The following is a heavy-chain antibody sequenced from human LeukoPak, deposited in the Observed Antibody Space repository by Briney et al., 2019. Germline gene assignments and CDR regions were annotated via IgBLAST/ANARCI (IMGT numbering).Heavy chain of an antibody. V-gene: IGHV3-30*18. Sequence: GRSLRLSCVASGFTFSNYGMHWVRQAPGKGLEWLAVISYDGSNKYYAYTVKGRFTISRDNYKNTLYLQMNSLRAEDTAVYYCTKGVLGGTQSVSAGLDSWGQGTLVTASS. CDR2: ISYDGSNK. D-gene: IGHD3-16*01. CDR3: TKGVLGGTQSVSAGLDS. CDR1: GFTFSNYG. J-gene: IGHJ4*02.